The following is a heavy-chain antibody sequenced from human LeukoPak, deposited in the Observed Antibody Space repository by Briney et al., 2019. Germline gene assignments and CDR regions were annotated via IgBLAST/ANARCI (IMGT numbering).Heavy chain of an antibody. Sequence: SETLSLTCTVSGGSISSSSYYWGWIRQPPGKGLEWIGSIYYSGSTYYNPSLKSRVTISVDTSKNQFSLKLSSVTAADTAVYYCARHPLWFGDKHAFDIWGQGTMVTVSS. CDR2: IYYSGST. J-gene: IGHJ3*02. D-gene: IGHD3-10*01. V-gene: IGHV4-39*01. CDR3: ARHPLWFGDKHAFDI. CDR1: GGSISSSSYY.